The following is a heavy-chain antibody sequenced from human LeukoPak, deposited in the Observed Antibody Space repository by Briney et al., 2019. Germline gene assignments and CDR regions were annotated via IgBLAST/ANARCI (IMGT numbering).Heavy chain of an antibody. CDR1: GYRFTSYW. J-gene: IGHJ5*02. CDR3: ARHVRYYYGSGSYYSP. CDR2: IDPSDSYT. D-gene: IGHD3-10*01. V-gene: IGHV5-10-1*01. Sequence: GGALRISWKGSGYRFTSYWIRWVRQVPGKGLEWMGRIDPSDSYTNYSPSFQGHVTISADKSISTAYLQWSSLKASDTAMYYCARHVRYYYGSGSYYSPWGQGTLVTVSS.